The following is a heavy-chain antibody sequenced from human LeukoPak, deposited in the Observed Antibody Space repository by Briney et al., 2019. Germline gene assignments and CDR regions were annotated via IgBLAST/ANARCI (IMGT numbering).Heavy chain of an antibody. D-gene: IGHD6-13*01. CDR3: ARPKIGRPGIAAAGDAFDI. Sequence: PGGSLRLSCAASGFTFSSYAMHWVRQAPGKGLEWVAVISYDGSNKYYADSVKGRFTISRDNSKNTLYLQMNSLRAEDTAVYYCARPKIGRPGIAAAGDAFDIWGQGTMVTVSS. V-gene: IGHV3-30*04. CDR1: GFTFSSYA. CDR2: ISYDGSNK. J-gene: IGHJ3*02.